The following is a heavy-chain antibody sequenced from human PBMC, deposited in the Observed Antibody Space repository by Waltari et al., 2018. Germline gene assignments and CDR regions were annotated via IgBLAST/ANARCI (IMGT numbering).Heavy chain of an antibody. D-gene: IGHD3-22*01. V-gene: IGHV4-39*01. Sequence: QLQLQESGPGLVKPSEILSLTCTVSGGSISSSSYYWGWIRQPPGKGLEWIGSIYYSGSTYYNPSLKSRVTISVDTSKNQFSLKLSSVTAADTAVYYCARKGGTMIVVAFFDYWGQGTLVTVSS. CDR1: GGSISSSSYY. CDR3: ARKGGTMIVVAFFDY. CDR2: IYYSGST. J-gene: IGHJ4*02.